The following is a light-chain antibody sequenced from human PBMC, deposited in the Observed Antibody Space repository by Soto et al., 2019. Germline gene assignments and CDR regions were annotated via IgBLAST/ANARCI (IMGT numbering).Light chain of an antibody. Sequence: QSALTQPASVSGSPGQSITISCTGTSSDIGTYNIVSWYQQHPGKAPQVMIYEGSKRPSGVSNRFSGSRSGNTASLTISGLQAEDEADYHCCAYAGSSTLVVFGGGTKLTVL. CDR2: EGS. J-gene: IGLJ2*01. V-gene: IGLV2-23*03. CDR3: CAYAGSSTLVV. CDR1: SSDIGTYNI.